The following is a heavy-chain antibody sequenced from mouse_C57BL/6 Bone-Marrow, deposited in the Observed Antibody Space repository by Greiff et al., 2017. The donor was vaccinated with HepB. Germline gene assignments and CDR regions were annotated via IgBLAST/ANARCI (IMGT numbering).Heavy chain of an antibody. D-gene: IGHD1-1*01. CDR1: GYTFTDYE. V-gene: IGHV1-15*01. CDR3: TRWGTVVATDYYAMDY. CDR2: LDPETGGT. J-gene: IGHJ4*01. Sequence: VQLQQSGAELVRPGASVTLSCKASGYTFTDYEMHWVKQTPVHGLEWIGALDPETGGTAYNKKFKGKAILTADKSSSTAYMELRSLTSEDSAVYYCTRWGTVVATDYYAMDYWGQGTSVTVSS.